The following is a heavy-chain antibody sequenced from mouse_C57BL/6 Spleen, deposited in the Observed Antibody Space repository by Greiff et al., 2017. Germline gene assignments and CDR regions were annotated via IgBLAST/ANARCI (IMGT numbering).Heavy chain of an antibody. CDR3: TIKGDYCEWYFDV. D-gene: IGHD1-1*01. J-gene: IGHJ1*03. Sequence: QVQLQQSGAELVRPGASVTLSCKASGYTFTDYEMHWVKQTPVHGLEWIGAIAPETGGTAYNQKFKGKAILTADKSSSTAYMELRSLTSEDSAVYYCTIKGDYCEWYFDVWGTGTTVTVSS. V-gene: IGHV1-15*01. CDR1: GYTFTDYE. CDR2: IAPETGGT.